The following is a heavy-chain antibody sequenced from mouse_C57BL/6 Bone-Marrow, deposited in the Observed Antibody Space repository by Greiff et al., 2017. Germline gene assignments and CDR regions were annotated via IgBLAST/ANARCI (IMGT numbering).Heavy chain of an antibody. CDR1: GYTFTDYN. CDR3: ARKENGPLAYSDV. CDR2: INPNNGGT. D-gene: IGHD6-1*01. V-gene: IGHV1-22*01. J-gene: IGHJ1*03. Sequence: SGPELVKPGASVKMSCKASGYTFTDYNMHWVKQSPGKSLEWIGYINPNNGGTSYNQKFKGKATLTVNKSSSTAYMELRSLTSEDSAVYYCARKENGPLAYSDVWGTGTTVTVSS.